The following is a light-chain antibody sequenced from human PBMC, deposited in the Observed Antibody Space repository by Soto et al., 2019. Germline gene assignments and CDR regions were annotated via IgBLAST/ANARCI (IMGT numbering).Light chain of an antibody. CDR1: SSDVGGYNF. V-gene: IGLV2-8*01. Sequence: QSALTLPPSASGSPGQSVTISCTGTSSDVGGYNFGSWYQHHPGKVPKSLIYEVTKRPSGVPDRFSGSKSGNTASLTVSGLQAEDDADYYCSSFGGGNKVLFGAGTMLTVL. J-gene: IGLJ3*02. CDR2: EVT. CDR3: SSFGGGNKVL.